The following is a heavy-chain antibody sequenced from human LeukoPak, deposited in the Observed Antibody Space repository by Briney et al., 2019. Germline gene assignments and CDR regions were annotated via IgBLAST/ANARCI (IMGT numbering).Heavy chain of an antibody. CDR1: GYTFTGYY. J-gene: IGHJ4*02. D-gene: IGHD1-26*01. Sequence: GASVKVSCKASGYTFTGYYMHWVRQAPGQGLEWMGWINPNSGGTNYAQKFQGRVIMTRDTSISTAYMELSRLRSDDTAVYYCARSHRLYSVSGSYGLGYWGQGTLVTVS. CDR2: INPNSGGT. CDR3: ARSHRLYSVSGSYGLGY. V-gene: IGHV1-2*02.